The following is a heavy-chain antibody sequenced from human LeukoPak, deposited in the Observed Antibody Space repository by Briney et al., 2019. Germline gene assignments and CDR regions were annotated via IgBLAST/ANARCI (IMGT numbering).Heavy chain of an antibody. J-gene: IGHJ6*03. D-gene: IGHD6-13*01. CDR2: INHSGST. CDR3: ARVVSSSWYGYYYYYMDV. CDR1: GGSFSGYY. Sequence: SETLSLTCAVYGGSFSGYYWSWIRQPPGKGLEWIGEINHSGSTNYNPSLKSRVTISVDTSNNQFSLKLSSVTAADTAVYYCARVVSSSWYGYYYYYMDVWGKGTTVTVSS. V-gene: IGHV4-34*01.